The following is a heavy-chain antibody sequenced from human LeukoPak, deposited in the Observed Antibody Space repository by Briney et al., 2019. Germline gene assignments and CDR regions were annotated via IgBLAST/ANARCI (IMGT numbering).Heavy chain of an antibody. CDR3: AGEGTARESNYWYFDL. CDR1: GFVFANHA. J-gene: IGHJ2*01. CDR2: ISYDGSNQ. Sequence: GGSLRLSCAASGFVFANHAMHWVRQAPGKGLEWVAVISYDGSNQYYAESMKGRFTISRDNSKNTVYLQMNNLRPEDTAVYYCAGEGTARESNYWYFDLWGRGTLVTVSS. V-gene: IGHV3-30-3*01. D-gene: IGHD1-14*01.